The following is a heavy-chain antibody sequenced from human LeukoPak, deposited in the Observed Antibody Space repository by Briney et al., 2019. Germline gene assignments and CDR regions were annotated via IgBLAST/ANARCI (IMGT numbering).Heavy chain of an antibody. CDR1: GYTFTGYY. CDR2: INPNSGGT. V-gene: IGHV1-2*02. J-gene: IGHJ4*02. CDR3: ARAGGGSGLFDY. Sequence: ASVKVSCKASGYTFTGYYMHWVRQAPGQGLEWMGWINPNSGGTNYAQKFQGRVTMTRDTSISTAYMELSSLRSEDTAVYYCARAGGGSGLFDYWGQGTLVTVSS. D-gene: IGHD2-15*01.